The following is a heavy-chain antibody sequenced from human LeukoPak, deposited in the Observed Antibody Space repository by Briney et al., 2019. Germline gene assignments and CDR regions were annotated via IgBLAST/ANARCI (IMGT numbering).Heavy chain of an antibody. V-gene: IGHV3-7*01. CDR2: INPHGTEK. CDR3: ARAPSEIGGYYPEYFRH. D-gene: IGHD3-22*01. CDR1: GLTFTDFW. Sequence: GGSLRLSCAASGLTFTDFWMNWVRLAPGRGLEWLANINPHGTEKYYVDSVKGRFTISRDNAKNTVSLQMNSLRPEDTGVYYCARAPSEIGGYYPEYFRHWGKGTLVTVSS. J-gene: IGHJ1*01.